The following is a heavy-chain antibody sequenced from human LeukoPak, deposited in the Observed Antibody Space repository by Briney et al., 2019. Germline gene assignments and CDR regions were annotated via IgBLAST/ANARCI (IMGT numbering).Heavy chain of an antibody. D-gene: IGHD4-17*01. CDR2: ISAYNGNT. CDR1: GYTFSSYG. CDR3: ARDLGDDLTTVTSGNWFDP. V-gene: IGHV1-18*01. Sequence: ASVKVSCKASGYTFSSYGITWVRQAPGQGLEWMGWISAYNGNTSYVQKLQGRVTMTTDTSTSTAYMELRSLRSDDTATYFCARDLGDDLTTVTSGNWFDPWGQGTLSPSPQ. J-gene: IGHJ5*02.